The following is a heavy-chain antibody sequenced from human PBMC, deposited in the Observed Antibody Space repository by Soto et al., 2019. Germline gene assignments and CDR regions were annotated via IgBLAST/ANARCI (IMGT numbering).Heavy chain of an antibody. CDR2: IYHSGST. CDR3: ARQAYCGGDCLDY. CDR1: GGSISSGGYS. Sequence: SETLSLTCAVSGGSISSGGYSWSWIRQPPGKGMEWIGYIYHSGSTYYNQSLKSRVTISVDRSKNQFSLKLSSMTAADTAVYYCARQAYCGGDCLDYWGQGTLVTVSS. J-gene: IGHJ4*02. D-gene: IGHD2-21*02. V-gene: IGHV4-30-2*01.